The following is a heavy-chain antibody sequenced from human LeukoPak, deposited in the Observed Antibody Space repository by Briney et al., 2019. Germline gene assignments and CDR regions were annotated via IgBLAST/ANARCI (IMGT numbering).Heavy chain of an antibody. Sequence: PGGSLRLSCAASGFTFNNYALHWVRQAPGKGLEWVAVISYDGSNKYYADSVKGRFTISRDNSKNTLYLQMNSLRAEDTAVYYCAKDTSGPFDYWGQGTLVTVSS. CDR2: ISYDGSNK. CDR3: AKDTSGPFDY. CDR1: GFTFNNYA. D-gene: IGHD3-3*01. J-gene: IGHJ4*02. V-gene: IGHV3-30*04.